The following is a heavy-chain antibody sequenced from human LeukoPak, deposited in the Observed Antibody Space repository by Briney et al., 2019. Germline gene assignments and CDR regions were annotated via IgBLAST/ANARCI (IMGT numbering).Heavy chain of an antibody. V-gene: IGHV3-33*01. CDR1: GFTFSSYG. CDR3: ARENREPRWYSSSLSVNYYYYYGMDV. Sequence: GGSLRLSCAASGFTFSSYGMHWVRQAPGKGLEWVAVIWYDGSNKYYADSVKGRFTISRDNSKNTLYLQMNGLRAEDTAVYYCARENREPRWYSSSLSVNYYYYYGMDVWGQGTTVTVSS. J-gene: IGHJ6*02. CDR2: IWYDGSNK. D-gene: IGHD6-13*01.